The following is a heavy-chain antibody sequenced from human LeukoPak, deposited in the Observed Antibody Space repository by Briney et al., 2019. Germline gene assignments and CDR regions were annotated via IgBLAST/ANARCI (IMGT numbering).Heavy chain of an antibody. CDR1: GDSISSGGYY. Sequence: PSQTLSLTCTVSGDSISSGGYYWSWIRQHPGKGLEWIGYFYYSGSTYYNPSLKSRVTISVDTSKNQFSLNLSSVTAADTAVYYCARAGSGYDYYYYYYMDVWGKGTTVTVSS. CDR3: ARAGSGYDYYYYYYMDV. V-gene: IGHV4-31*03. D-gene: IGHD5-12*01. J-gene: IGHJ6*03. CDR2: FYYSGST.